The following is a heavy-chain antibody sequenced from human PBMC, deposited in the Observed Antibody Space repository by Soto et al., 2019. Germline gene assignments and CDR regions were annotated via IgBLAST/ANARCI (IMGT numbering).Heavy chain of an antibody. CDR3: ARADRSAFEV. V-gene: IGHV3-66*01. CDR1: GFSVSENH. CDR2: IYSIYGRSRT. J-gene: IGHJ3*01. Sequence: EEQLLESGGGLVQLGGSLRLSCAASGFSVSENHMSWVRQAPGKGLEWVSTIYSIYGRSRTCYADSGEGRFTISRDNSKNTLSLQMNTLRAEDTAVYYCARADRSAFEVWGQGAMVTVSS.